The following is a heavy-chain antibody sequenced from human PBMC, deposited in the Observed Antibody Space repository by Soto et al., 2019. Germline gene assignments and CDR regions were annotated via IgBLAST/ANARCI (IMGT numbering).Heavy chain of an antibody. D-gene: IGHD6-19*01. CDR2: IIPIFGTA. Sequence: QVQLVQSGAEVKKPGSSVKVSCKASGGTFISYAISWVRQAPGQGLEWMGGIIPIFGTANYAQQFQGRVTITADKSTSTAYMELSSLRAEDTAVYYCAGPHLGSSGGTDWGKGTLVTFAS. V-gene: IGHV1-69*06. CDR1: GGTFISYA. CDR3: AGPHLGSSGGTD. J-gene: IGHJ4*02.